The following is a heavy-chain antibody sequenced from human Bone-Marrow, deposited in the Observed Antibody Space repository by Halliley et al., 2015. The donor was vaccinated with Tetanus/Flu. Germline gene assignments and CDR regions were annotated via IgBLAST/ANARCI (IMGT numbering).Heavy chain of an antibody. D-gene: IGHD1-26*01. Sequence: SLRLSCAASGFTFSDHHMSWIRQAPGKGLEWVSYISGSNVVYYADAVNGRFSISRDNAKNSLYLHLTSLRAEDMAVYYCARGGLEGVTSPYFDLWGRGTLVPVSS. CDR2: ISGSNVV. J-gene: IGHJ4*02. CDR3: ARGGLEGVTSPYFDL. V-gene: IGHV3-11*01. CDR1: GFTFSDHH.